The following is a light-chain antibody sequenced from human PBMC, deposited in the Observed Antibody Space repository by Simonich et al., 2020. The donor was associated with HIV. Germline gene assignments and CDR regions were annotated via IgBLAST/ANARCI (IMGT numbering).Light chain of an antibody. CDR2: AAS. CDR3: QQSYSTPYT. Sequence: DIQMTQSPSSLSASVGDRVTITCRASQSISSYLNWDQQKPGKAPKLLLYAASRLESGVPSRFSGSGSGTDYTLTISSLQPEDFATYYCQQSYSTPYTFGQGTKLEIK. V-gene: IGKV1-39*01. J-gene: IGKJ2*01. CDR1: QSISSY.